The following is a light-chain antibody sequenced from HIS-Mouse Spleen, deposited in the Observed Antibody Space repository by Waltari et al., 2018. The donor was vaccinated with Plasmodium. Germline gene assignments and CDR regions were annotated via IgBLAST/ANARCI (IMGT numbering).Light chain of an antibody. J-gene: IGKJ2*01. CDR2: GAS. CDR1: QSVSSSY. V-gene: IGKV3-20*01. CDR3: QQYGSSPYT. Sequence: EIVLTQSPGTLSLSPGERATLSCRASQSVSSSYLAWYQQKPGQAPRLRNYGASSRATGIPDRFSGSGSGTDFTLTISRLEPEDFAVYYCQQYGSSPYTFGQGTKLEIK.